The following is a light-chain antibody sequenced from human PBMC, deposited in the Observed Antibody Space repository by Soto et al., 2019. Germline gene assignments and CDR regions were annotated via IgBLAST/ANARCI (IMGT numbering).Light chain of an antibody. V-gene: IGKV1-6*01. CDR1: QGIRGD. Sequence: ATQMTQSPSTLSASSADRVTITCRASQGIRGDLGWYQQKPGKAPKLLISATSTLQSGVPSRFSGRGSGTNFTLTISSLQPEDFATYYCIQDFISPLTVGQGTKV. CDR2: ATS. CDR3: IQDFISPLT. J-gene: IGKJ1*01.